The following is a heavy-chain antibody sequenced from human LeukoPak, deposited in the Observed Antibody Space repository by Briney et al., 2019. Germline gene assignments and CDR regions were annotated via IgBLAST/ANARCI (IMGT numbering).Heavy chain of an antibody. D-gene: IGHD3-22*01. CDR1: GGSISSSSYY. CDR3: ARDSDSSGYYYDY. Sequence: SGTLSLTCTVSGGSISSSSYYWGWIRQPPGKGLEWIGSIYYSGSTYYNPSLKSRVTISVDTSKNQFSLKLSSVTAADTAVYYCARDSDSSGYYYDYWGQGTLVTVSS. CDR2: IYYSGST. V-gene: IGHV4-39*07. J-gene: IGHJ4*02.